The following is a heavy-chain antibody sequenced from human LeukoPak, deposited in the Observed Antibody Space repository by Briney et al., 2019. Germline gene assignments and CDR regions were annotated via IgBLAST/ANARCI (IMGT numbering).Heavy chain of an antibody. CDR2: IYYSGST. CDR1: GGSISSYC. CDR3: ASMVRGVLIDY. Sequence: SETLSLTCTVSGGSISSYCWSWIRQPPGKGLEWIGYIYYSGSTNYNPSLKSRVTISVDTSKNQFSLKLSSVTAADTAVYYCASMVRGVLIDYWGQGTLVTVSS. V-gene: IGHV4-59*01. D-gene: IGHD3-10*01. J-gene: IGHJ4*02.